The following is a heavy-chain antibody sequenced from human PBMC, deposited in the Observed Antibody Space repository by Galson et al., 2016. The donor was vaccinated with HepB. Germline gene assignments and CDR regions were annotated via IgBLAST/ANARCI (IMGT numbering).Heavy chain of an antibody. D-gene: IGHD3-10*01. CDR1: GFIFNDYH. CDR3: ARDSIVGFRERGGTDV. V-gene: IGHV3-11*01. J-gene: IGHJ6*04. Sequence: SLRLSCAASGFIFNDYHMAWIRQAPGRGPEWVSQIRDSGDFPYYADSVRGRFTISRDNAKNLIFLQMTSLGAEDTAIYYCARDSIVGFRERGGTDVWGRGTRVIVSS. CDR2: IRDSGDFP.